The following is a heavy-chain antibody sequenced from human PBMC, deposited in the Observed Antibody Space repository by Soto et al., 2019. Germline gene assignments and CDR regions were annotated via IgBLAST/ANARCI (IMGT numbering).Heavy chain of an antibody. CDR1: GFTVSNNY. CDR2: IYSGGST. J-gene: IGHJ4*02. CDR3: ARDIPEYYYDSSGYYSY. V-gene: IGHV3-66*01. D-gene: IGHD3-22*01. Sequence: EVQLVESGGGLVQPGGSLRLSCAASGFTVSNNYMSWVRQAPGKGLEWVSVIYSGGSTYYADSVKGRFTISRDNSKNTLYLQMNGLRAEDTAVYYCARDIPEYYYDSSGYYSYWGQGTLVTVSS.